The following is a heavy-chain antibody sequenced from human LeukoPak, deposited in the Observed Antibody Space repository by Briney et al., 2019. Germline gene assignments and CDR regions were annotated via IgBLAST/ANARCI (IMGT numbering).Heavy chain of an antibody. CDR1: GFTFSSYW. CDR3: ASGYDDDAFDI. D-gene: IGHD5-12*01. V-gene: IGHV3-74*01. Sequence: GGSLRLSCAASGFTFSSYWMHWVRQAPGKGLVWVSRINSDGSSTSYADSVKGRFTISRDNAKNTLYLQMNSLRAEDTAVYYCASGYDDDAFDIWGQGTMVTVSS. J-gene: IGHJ3*02. CDR2: INSDGSST.